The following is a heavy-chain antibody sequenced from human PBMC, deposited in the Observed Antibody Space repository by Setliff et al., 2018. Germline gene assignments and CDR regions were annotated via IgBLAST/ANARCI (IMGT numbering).Heavy chain of an antibody. Sequence: SETLSLTCTVSGGSISSDSDYWSWIRQSAGKGLEWIGRIYASGSTEYNPSLGSRVTISVDTSRNQFSLQLSSVTSADTAVYYCARVGGYYYYYYGMDVWGQGTTVTVSS. CDR2: IYASGST. V-gene: IGHV4-61*02. CDR1: GGSISSDSDY. CDR3: ARVGGYYYYYYGMDV. J-gene: IGHJ6*02.